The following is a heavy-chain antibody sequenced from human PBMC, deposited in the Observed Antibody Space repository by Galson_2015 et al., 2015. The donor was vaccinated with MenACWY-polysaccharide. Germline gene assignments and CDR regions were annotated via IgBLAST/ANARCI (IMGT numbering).Heavy chain of an antibody. J-gene: IGHJ4*02. CDR1: GFSLNTRGVG. Sequence: PALVKPTQTLTLTCTFSGFSLNTRGVGVGWIRQPPGKALEWLALIYWDNDKRYSPSLKTRLIITKDPSKNQVFLAMANVDPVDTATYYCAHGQYYYATSSFSYYFDVWGPGTLVTVSS. V-gene: IGHV2-5*02. D-gene: IGHD3-10*01. CDR3: AHGQYYYATSSFSYYFDV. CDR2: IYWDNDK.